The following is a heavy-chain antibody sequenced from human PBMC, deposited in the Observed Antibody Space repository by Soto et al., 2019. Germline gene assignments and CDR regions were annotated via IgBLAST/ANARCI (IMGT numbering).Heavy chain of an antibody. V-gene: IGHV4-39*01. CDR3: ATNLAAAGTGWFDP. D-gene: IGHD6-13*01. Sequence: QLQLQESGPGLVKPSETLSLTCTVSGGSISSSSYYWGWIRQPPGKGLEWIGSIYYSGSTYYNPSLKSRVTISVDTSKNQFSLKLSSVTAADTAVYYCATNLAAAGTGWFDPWGQGTLVTVSS. J-gene: IGHJ5*02. CDR2: IYYSGST. CDR1: GGSISSSSYY.